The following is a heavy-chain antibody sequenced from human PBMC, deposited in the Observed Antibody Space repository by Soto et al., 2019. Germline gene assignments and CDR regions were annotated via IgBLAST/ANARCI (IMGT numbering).Heavy chain of an antibody. D-gene: IGHD3-22*01. Sequence: SETLSLTCTVSGGSISSYYWSWIRQPPGKGLEWIGYIYYSGSTNYNPSLKSRVTISVDTSKNQFSLKLSSVTAADTAVYYCARGGYYDSSGYRFQHWGQGTLVTVSS. CDR3: ARGGYYDSSGYRFQH. V-gene: IGHV4-59*01. CDR1: GGSISSYY. J-gene: IGHJ1*01. CDR2: IYYSGST.